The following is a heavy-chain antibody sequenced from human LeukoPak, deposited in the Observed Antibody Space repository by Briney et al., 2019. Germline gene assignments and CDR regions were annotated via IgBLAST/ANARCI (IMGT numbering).Heavy chain of an antibody. CDR2: IFSGAST. D-gene: IGHD5-12*01. V-gene: IGHV3-66*01. CDR1: GFTPSSDY. J-gene: IGHJ3*02. CDR3: ARGSPYSGYDLRAFDI. Sequence: GGSLRLSCAASGFTPSSDYLSWARQAPGKGLEWVSVIFSGASTYYTDSVKGRFTISRDNSKNTLYLHMNSLSAEDTALYYCARGSPYSGYDLRAFDIWGQGTTVTVSS.